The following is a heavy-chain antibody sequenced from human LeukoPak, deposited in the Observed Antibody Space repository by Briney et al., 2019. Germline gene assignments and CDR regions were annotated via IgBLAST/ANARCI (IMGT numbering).Heavy chain of an antibody. CDR1: GYGFTGYY. Sequence: EAAVKVSCKASGYGFTGYYLQWVGQAPGQGGEGMGIINPRGGSTSYAQKFQGRVTMTSDTSKSTVYMELSRLRSEETAVYYCARWHSSSWQKFDWWGQGTRVTVSS. V-gene: IGHV1-46*01. CDR3: ARWHSSSWQKFDW. D-gene: IGHD6-13*01. CDR2: INPRGGST. J-gene: IGHJ4*02.